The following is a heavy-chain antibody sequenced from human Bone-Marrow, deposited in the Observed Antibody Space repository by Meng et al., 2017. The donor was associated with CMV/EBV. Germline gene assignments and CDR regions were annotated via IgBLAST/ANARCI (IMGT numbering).Heavy chain of an antibody. V-gene: IGHV4-59*01. CDR1: GGSINPYY. J-gene: IGHJ6*02. CDR3: ARDGGLTQYYYYGMDV. D-gene: IGHD2-15*01. CDR2: VYFSGST. Sequence: SETLSLTCTVSGGSINPYYWSWIRQPPGKGLEWIGFVYFSGSTNYNPSLKSRATISVDESKNHFSLRLTSVTAADTAVYYCARDGGLTQYYYYGMDVWGQGTTVTVPS.